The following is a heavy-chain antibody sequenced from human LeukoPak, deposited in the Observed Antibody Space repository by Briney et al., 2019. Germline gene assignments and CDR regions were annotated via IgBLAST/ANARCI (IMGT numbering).Heavy chain of an antibody. Sequence: GGSLRLSCAASGFTFSSYAMSWVRQAPGKGLEGVSAISGSGGSTYYADSVKGRFTISRDNSKNTLYLQMNSLRAEDTAVYYCAKLSSWTLYCFDYWGQGTLVTVSS. V-gene: IGHV3-23*01. D-gene: IGHD6-13*01. CDR2: ISGSGGST. CDR3: AKLSSWTLYCFDY. J-gene: IGHJ4*02. CDR1: GFTFSSYA.